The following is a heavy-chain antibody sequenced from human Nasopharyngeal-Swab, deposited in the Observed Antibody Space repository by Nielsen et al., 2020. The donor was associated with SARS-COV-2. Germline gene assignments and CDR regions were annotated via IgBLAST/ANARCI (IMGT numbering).Heavy chain of an antibody. Sequence: GESLKISCAASGFTFSNAWMSWVRQAPGKGLEWVGRIKSKTDGGTTDYAAPVKGRFTISRDDSKNTLYLQMNSLKTEDTAVYYCTTGGVYYYDSSGYYLRSDYWGQGTLVTVSS. D-gene: IGHD3-22*01. V-gene: IGHV3-15*01. J-gene: IGHJ4*02. CDR3: TTGGVYYYDSSGYYLRSDY. CDR2: IKSKTDGGTT. CDR1: GFTFSNAW.